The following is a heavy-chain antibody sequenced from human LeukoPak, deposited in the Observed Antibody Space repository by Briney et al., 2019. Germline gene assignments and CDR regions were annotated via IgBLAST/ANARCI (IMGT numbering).Heavy chain of an antibody. J-gene: IGHJ6*03. V-gene: IGHV3-73*01. D-gene: IGHD2-15*01. CDR1: GFTFSGSA. CDR2: IRSKANSYAT. Sequence: GGSLRLSCAASGFTFSGSAMHWVRQASGKGLEWAGRIRSKANSYATAYAASVKGRFTISRDDSKNTAYLQMNSLKTEDTAVYYCTSSYCSGGSCYRRYNYYYYMDVWGKGTTVTVSS. CDR3: TSSYCSGGSCYRRYNYYYYMDV.